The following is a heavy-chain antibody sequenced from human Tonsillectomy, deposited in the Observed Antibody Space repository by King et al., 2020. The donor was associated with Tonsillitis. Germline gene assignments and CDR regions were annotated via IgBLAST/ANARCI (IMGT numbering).Heavy chain of an antibody. J-gene: IGHJ3*01. D-gene: IGHD1-14*01. CDR2: IRSDGRKT. CDR1: GFTFSRFG. CDR3: VSEGPDRDGSAFDF. Sequence: VQLVESGGGVVQLGGSLRLSCVASGFTFSRFGMHWVRQAPGRGLEWVAFIRSDGRKTFYAESVKGRVTMSRDNSKNTVYLQVNSLTPEDTAVYHCVSEGPDRDGSAFDFWGQGTMVTVSS. V-gene: IGHV3-30*02.